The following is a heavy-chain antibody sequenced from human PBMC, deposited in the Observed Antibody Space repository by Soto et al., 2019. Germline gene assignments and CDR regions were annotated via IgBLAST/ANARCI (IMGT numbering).Heavy chain of an antibody. J-gene: IGHJ5*02. CDR2: IYYSGST. CDR1: GGSISSYY. V-gene: IGHV4-59*01. D-gene: IGHD2-2*01. Sequence: SETLSLTCTVSGGSISSYYWSWIRQPPGKGLEWIGYIYYSGSTNYNPSLKSRVTISVDTSKNQFSLKLSSVTAADTAVYYCARGDYCSSTSCYPRGWFVPWGQGTLVTVSS. CDR3: ARGDYCSSTSCYPRGWFVP.